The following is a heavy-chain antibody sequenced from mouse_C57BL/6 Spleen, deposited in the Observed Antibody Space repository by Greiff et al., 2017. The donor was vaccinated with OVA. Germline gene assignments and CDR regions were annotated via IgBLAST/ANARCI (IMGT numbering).Heavy chain of an antibody. V-gene: IGHV1-39*01. Sequence: VQLKESGPELVKPGASVKLSCKASGYSFTDYNMNWVKQSNGKSLEWIGVINPNYGTTSYNQKFKGKATLTVDQSSSTAYMQLNSLTSEDSAVYYCGREYDYDGGYFDVWGTGTTVTVSS. CDR3: GREYDYDGGYFDV. CDR2: INPNYGTT. D-gene: IGHD2-4*01. CDR1: GYSFTDYN. J-gene: IGHJ1*03.